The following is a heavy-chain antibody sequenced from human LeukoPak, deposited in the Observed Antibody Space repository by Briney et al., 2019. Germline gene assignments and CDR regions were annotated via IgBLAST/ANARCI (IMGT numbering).Heavy chain of an antibody. CDR1: GGSFSGYY. D-gene: IGHD3-10*01. V-gene: IGHV4-34*01. CDR2: INHSGST. Sequence: SETLSLTCAVYGGSFSGYYWSWIRQPPGKGLEWIGEINHSGSTNYNPSLKSRVTISADTSKNQFSLKLSSVTAADTAVYYCARGSREVRGLRGNWFDPWGQGTLVTVSS. CDR3: ARGSREVRGLRGNWFDP. J-gene: IGHJ5*02.